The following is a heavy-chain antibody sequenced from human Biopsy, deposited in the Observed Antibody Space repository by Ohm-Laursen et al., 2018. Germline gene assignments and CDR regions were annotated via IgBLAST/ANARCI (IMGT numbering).Heavy chain of an antibody. D-gene: IGHD3-22*01. Sequence: GTLSLTCTVSGDSISSCYWSWIRQPAGKGLEWIGRIYSSGSTNYNPSLKSRVTLSMDTSKRQFSLKLSFVTAADTAVYYCARWTPEYDSSRYYLDAFDIWGQGTKVTVSS. J-gene: IGHJ3*02. CDR3: ARWTPEYDSSRYYLDAFDI. CDR1: GDSISSCY. V-gene: IGHV4-4*07. CDR2: IYSSGST.